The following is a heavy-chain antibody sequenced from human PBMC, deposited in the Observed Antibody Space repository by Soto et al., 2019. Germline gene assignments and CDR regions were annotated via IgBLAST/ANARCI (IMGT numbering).Heavy chain of an antibody. Sequence: PGESLKISCKGSGYSFTSFWIAWVRQMPGKGLEWMGIIYPGDSDTRYSPSFQGQVTISADKSISTAYLQWSSLKASDTAMYYCARLYYGPDCGGDCPLWAYYYYYGMDVWGQGTTVTVSS. J-gene: IGHJ6*02. CDR3: ARLYYGPDCGGDCPLWAYYYYYGMDV. CDR2: IYPGDSDT. CDR1: GYSFTSFW. D-gene: IGHD2-21*02. V-gene: IGHV5-51*01.